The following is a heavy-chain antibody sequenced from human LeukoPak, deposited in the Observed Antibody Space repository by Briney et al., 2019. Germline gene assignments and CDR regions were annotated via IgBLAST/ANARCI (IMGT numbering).Heavy chain of an antibody. CDR3: ARGWHDSSGSTDFDY. Sequence: GSLSLSCAASGFTVSSNYMSWVRQAPGKGLEWVSVIYSGGSTYYAYSVKGRFTISRDNSKNTLYLQMNSLRAEDTAVYYCARGWHDSSGSTDFDYWGQGTLVTVSS. CDR1: GFTVSSNY. D-gene: IGHD3-22*01. V-gene: IGHV3-66*01. CDR2: IYSGGST. J-gene: IGHJ4*02.